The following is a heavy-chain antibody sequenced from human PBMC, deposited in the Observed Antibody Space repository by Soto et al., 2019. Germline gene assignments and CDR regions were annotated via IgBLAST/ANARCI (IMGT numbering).Heavy chain of an antibody. V-gene: IGHV3-33*01. Sequence: GGSLILSSTAHGVTFCSCSMHWVRQAPGKGLEWVAVIWYDGSNKYYADSVKGRFTISRDNSKNTLYLQMNSLRAEDTVVYYCATGSSSDSDHSGLDAWGRGT. CDR2: IWYDGSNK. CDR3: ATGSSSDSDHSGLDA. CDR1: GVTFCSCS. D-gene: IGHD6-6*01. J-gene: IGHJ6*02.